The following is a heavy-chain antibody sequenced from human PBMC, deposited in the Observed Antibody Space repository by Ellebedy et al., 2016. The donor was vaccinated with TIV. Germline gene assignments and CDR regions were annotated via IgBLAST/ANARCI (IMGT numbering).Heavy chain of an antibody. CDR3: ARPYAVTSSGFYFDN. J-gene: IGHJ4*02. D-gene: IGHD2-2*01. V-gene: IGHV5-51*01. CDR2: IFPDDSVR. CDR1: GSTFTSYW. Sequence: GESLKISXKASGSTFTSYWIGWVRLVPGEGLEWMGIIFPDDSVRRYSPSFQGHVTISVDKSIRTTYLQWSSLKASDTAIYYCARPYAVTSSGFYFDNWGQGTQVTVSS.